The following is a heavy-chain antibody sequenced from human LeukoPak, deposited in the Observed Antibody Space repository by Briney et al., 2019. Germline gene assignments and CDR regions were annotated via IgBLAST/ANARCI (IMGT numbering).Heavy chain of an antibody. J-gene: IGHJ4*02. CDR3: ARDMTRGNFDY. Sequence: GGSLRLSCATSGFTFSGSAMHWVRQASGKGLEWVGRIRSKANNYATAYGASVKGRFTISRDDSKNTAYLQMNSLKTEDTAVYYCARDMTRGNFDYWGQGTLVTVSS. CDR1: GFTFSGSA. D-gene: IGHD1-26*01. V-gene: IGHV3-73*01. CDR2: IRSKANNYAT.